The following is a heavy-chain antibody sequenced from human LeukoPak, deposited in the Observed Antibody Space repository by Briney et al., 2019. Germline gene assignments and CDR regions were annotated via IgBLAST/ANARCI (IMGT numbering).Heavy chain of an antibody. D-gene: IGHD2-15*01. CDR3: ARGFCSGGRCHFDY. CDR2: ISGSGSTT. J-gene: IGHJ4*02. Sequence: PGGSLRLSCAASGFTFSYYQMNWVRQAPGKGLEWIPYISGSGSTTYFADSVKGRFTISRDNAKKSMYLQMNSLRDEDTAVYYCARGFCSGGRCHFDYWGQGTLVTVSS. CDR1: GFTFSYYQ. V-gene: IGHV3-48*03.